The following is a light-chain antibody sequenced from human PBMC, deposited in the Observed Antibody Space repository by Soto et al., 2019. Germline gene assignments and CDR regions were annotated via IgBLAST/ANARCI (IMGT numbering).Light chain of an antibody. CDR2: DAS. V-gene: IGKV3-11*01. Sequence: EIVLTQSPATLSLSPGERATLSCRASQSVSSYLAWYQQKPGQAPRLLIYDASNRATCIPPRFICSGSGTDFTLTISSLVPEDYAVYYCQQRRAFGQGTRLEIK. CDR1: QSVSSY. CDR3: QQRRA. J-gene: IGKJ5*01.